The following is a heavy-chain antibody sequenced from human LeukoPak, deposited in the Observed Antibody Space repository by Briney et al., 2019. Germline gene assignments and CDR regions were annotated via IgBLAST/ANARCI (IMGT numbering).Heavy chain of an antibody. V-gene: IGHV4-34*01. CDR3: ARRYYYNLGSFPFDF. CDR2: IHNSGTT. D-gene: IGHD3-10*01. CDR1: GGPFSGYF. Sequence: SETLSLTCAVSGGPFSGYFRSWIRQSSGKGLEWIGEIHNSGTTNYNPSLNSRVTISEDTSKNQFYLNPSSVTAADTAVYYCARRYYYNLGSFPFDFWGQGTLVTVSS. J-gene: IGHJ4*02.